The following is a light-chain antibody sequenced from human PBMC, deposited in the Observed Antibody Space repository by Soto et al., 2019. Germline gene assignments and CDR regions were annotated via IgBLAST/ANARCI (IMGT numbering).Light chain of an antibody. CDR3: QQRSIPIT. J-gene: IGKJ5*01. CDR1: QSVSSSY. V-gene: IGKV3D-20*02. CDR2: GAS. Sequence: EIVLTQSPGTLSLSPGERATLSCRASQSVSSSYLAWYQQKPGQAPRLLIYGASSRATGIPDRFSGSGSGTEFTLTISSLEPEDFAVYYCQQRSIPITFGQGTRLEVK.